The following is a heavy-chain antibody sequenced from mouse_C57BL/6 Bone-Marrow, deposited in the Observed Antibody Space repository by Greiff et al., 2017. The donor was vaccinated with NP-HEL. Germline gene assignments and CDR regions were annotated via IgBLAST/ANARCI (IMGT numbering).Heavy chain of an antibody. CDR1: GFTFSDFY. J-gene: IGHJ3*01. V-gene: IGHV7-1*01. CDR2: SRNIANDYTT. CDR3: ARDAEAYDGYAWFAY. Sequence: DVQLVESGGGLVQSGRSLRLSCATSGFTFSDFYMEWVRQAPGKGLEWIAASRNIANDYTTEYSASVKGRFIVSRDTSQSILYLQMNALRAEDTAIYYCARDAEAYDGYAWFAYWGQGTLVTVSA. D-gene: IGHD2-3*01.